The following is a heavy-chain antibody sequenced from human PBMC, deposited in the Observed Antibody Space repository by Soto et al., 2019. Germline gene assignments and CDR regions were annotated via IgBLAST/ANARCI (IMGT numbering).Heavy chain of an antibody. D-gene: IGHD2-15*01. CDR1: GFTFSSYA. Sequence: GGSLRLSCAASGFTFSSYAMSWVRQAPGKGLEWVSAISGSGGSTYYADSVKGRFTISRDNSKNTLYLQMNSLRAEDTAVYYCAKDSPSSSWIQLWQYCSGGSCYDYFDYWGQGTLVTVSS. V-gene: IGHV3-23*01. CDR3: AKDSPSSSWIQLWQYCSGGSCYDYFDY. J-gene: IGHJ4*02. CDR2: ISGSGGST.